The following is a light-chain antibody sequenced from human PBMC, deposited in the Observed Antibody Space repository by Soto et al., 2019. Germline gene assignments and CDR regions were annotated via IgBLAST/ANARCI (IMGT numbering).Light chain of an antibody. J-gene: IGLJ1*01. V-gene: IGLV2-8*01. CDR2: EVS. CDR1: SSDVGGYNY. Sequence: QSVLTQPPSASGSPGQSVTISCTGTSSDVGGYNYVSWYQQHPGKAPKLIIFEVSKRPSGVPDRFSGSKSGNTASLTVSGLQAEDEADFHCTSYAGNNSFVFGTGTKVTVL. CDR3: TSYAGNNSFV.